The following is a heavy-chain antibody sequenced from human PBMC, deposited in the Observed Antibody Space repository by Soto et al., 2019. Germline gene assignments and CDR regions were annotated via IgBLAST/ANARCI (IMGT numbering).Heavy chain of an antibody. CDR1: GYTFTSYG. CDR2: ISAYNDNT. D-gene: IGHD4-17*01. Sequence: ASVKVSCKASGYTFTSYGISWVRQAPGQGLEWMGWISAYNDNTNYAQKLQGRVTMTTDTSTSTAYMELRSLRSDDTAVYYCARVMTTVSSNWFDPWGQGTLVTVS. V-gene: IGHV1-18*01. CDR3: ARVMTTVSSNWFDP. J-gene: IGHJ5*02.